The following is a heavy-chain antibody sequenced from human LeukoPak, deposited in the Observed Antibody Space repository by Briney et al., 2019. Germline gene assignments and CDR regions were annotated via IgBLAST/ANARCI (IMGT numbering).Heavy chain of an antibody. D-gene: IGHD3-16*02. J-gene: IGHJ6*03. CDR2: ISYDGSNK. V-gene: IGHV3-30*04. CDR3: ARDRASYDYVWGSYRLTYYYYYMDV. CDR1: GFTFSSYA. Sequence: GGSLRLSCAASGFTFSSYAMHWVRQAPGKGLEWVAVISYDGSNKYYADSVKGRFTISRDNSKNTLYLQMNSLRAEDTAVYYCARDRASYDYVWGSYRLTYYYYYMDVWGKGTTVTVSS.